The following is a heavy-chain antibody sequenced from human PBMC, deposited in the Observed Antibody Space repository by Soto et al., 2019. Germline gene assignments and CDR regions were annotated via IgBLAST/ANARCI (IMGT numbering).Heavy chain of an antibody. V-gene: IGHV1-18*01. CDR1: GYTFTSYG. D-gene: IGHD3-3*01. Sequence: ASVKVSCKASGYTFTSYGISWVRQAPGQGLEWMGWISAYNGNTNYAQKLQGRVTMTTDTSTSTAYMELRSLRSDDTAVYYCARDKRVTIFGVVITPIDYWGQGTLVTVSS. CDR2: ISAYNGNT. J-gene: IGHJ4*02. CDR3: ARDKRVTIFGVVITPIDY.